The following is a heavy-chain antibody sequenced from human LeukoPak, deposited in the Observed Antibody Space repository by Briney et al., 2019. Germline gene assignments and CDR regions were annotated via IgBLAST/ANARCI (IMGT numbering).Heavy chain of an antibody. J-gene: IGHJ4*02. CDR2: IYSGGST. V-gene: IGHV3-53*05. CDR1: GFTVSSNY. D-gene: IGHD3-22*01. CDR3: ARDPRLYYYDSSGHFDY. Sequence: GGSLRLSCAASGFTVSSNYMSWVRQAPGKGLEWVSVIYSGGSTYYADSVKGRFTISRDNSKNTLYLQMNSLRAEDTAVYYCARDPRLYYYDSSGHFDYWGQGTLVTVSS.